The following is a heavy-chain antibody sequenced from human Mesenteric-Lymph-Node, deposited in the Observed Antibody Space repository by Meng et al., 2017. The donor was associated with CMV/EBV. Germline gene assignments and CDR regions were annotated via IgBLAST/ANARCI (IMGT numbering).Heavy chain of an antibody. Sequence: SETLSLTCTVSGGSISSGTYYWSWIRQHPGKGLEWIGYIYYSGSTNYNPSLKSRVTISVDTSKNQFSLKLSSVTAADTAVYYCARGPGDSSGWYDYYYGMDVWGQGTTVTVSS. CDR2: IYYSGST. J-gene: IGHJ6*02. V-gene: IGHV4-61*01. D-gene: IGHD6-19*01. CDR1: GGSISSGTYY. CDR3: ARGPGDSSGWYDYYYGMDV.